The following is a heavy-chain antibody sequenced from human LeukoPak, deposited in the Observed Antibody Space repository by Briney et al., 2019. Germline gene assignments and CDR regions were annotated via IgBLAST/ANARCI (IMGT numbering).Heavy chain of an antibody. D-gene: IGHD6-19*01. CDR3: TRSRYSSGWDYYFDY. CDR1: GFTFSSYD. J-gene: IGHJ4*02. Sequence: GGSLRLSCAASGFTFSSYDMHWVRQAAGKRLEWVSGIGTAGDPYSPISVKGRFTISRENAKNSLYLQMNNLRAGDTAVYYCTRSRYSSGWDYYFDYWGQGTLVTVPS. CDR2: IGTAGDP. V-gene: IGHV3-13*05.